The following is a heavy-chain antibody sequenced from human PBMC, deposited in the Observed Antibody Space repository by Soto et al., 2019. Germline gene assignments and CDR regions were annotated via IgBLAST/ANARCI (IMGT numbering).Heavy chain of an antibody. CDR1: GGSISSYY. J-gene: IGHJ5*02. D-gene: IGHD3-3*01. Sequence: SETLSLTCTVSGGSISSYYWSWIRQPPGKGLEWIGYIYYSGSTNYNPSLKSRVTISVDTSKNQFSLKLSSVTAADTAVYYCARLNYDFWSGYYKNNWFDPWGQGTLVTVSS. CDR3: ARLNYDFWSGYYKNNWFDP. CDR2: IYYSGST. V-gene: IGHV4-59*08.